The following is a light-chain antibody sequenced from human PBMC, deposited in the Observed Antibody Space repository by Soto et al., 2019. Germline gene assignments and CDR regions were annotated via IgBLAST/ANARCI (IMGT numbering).Light chain of an antibody. CDR3: QQYGTSPWT. J-gene: IGKJ1*01. Sequence: DIVLTQSPGTLYLSPGERATLSCRASQSVSSGYLAWYQQRPGQAPRLLIYGASTRATGIPARFSGSGSGTDFTLTISRLEPEDFAVYYCQQYGTSPWTFGQGTKVEI. CDR2: GAS. CDR1: QSVSSGY. V-gene: IGKV3-20*01.